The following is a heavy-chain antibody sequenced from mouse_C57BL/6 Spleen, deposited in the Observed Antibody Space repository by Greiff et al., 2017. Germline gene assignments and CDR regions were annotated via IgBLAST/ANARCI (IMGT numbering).Heavy chain of an antibody. Sequence: QVQLQQSGAELARPGASVKLSCKASGYTFTSYGISWVKQRTGQGLEWIGEIYPRSGNTYYNEKFKGKATLTADKSSSTAYMELRSLTSEDSAVXFCARVNYDYDGYFDYWGQGTTLTVSS. CDR2: IYPRSGNT. CDR1: GYTFTSYG. D-gene: IGHD2-4*01. V-gene: IGHV1-81*01. J-gene: IGHJ2*01. CDR3: ARVNYDYDGYFDY.